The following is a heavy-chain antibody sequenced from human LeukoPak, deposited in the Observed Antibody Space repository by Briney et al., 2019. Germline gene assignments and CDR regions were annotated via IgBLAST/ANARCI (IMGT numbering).Heavy chain of an antibody. CDR3: ARVDSTSPHELDY. J-gene: IGHJ4*02. CDR1: GGTFSSYA. Sequence: ASVKVSCKASGGTFSSYAISWVRQAPGQGLEWMGIINPSGGSTTYAQKFQGRVTMTRDMSTNTVYMELSSLRSEDTAVYYCARVDSTSPHELDYWGQGTLVTVSS. CDR2: INPSGGST. D-gene: IGHD6-6*01. V-gene: IGHV1-46*01.